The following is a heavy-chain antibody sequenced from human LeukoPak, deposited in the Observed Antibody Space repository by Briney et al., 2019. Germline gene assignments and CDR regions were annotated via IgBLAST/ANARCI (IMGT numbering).Heavy chain of an antibody. V-gene: IGHV4-4*07. CDR2: IYTSGST. J-gene: IGHJ3*02. CDR3: ARIITGTTTACDI. D-gene: IGHD1-7*01. CDR1: GGSISGYY. Sequence: PSETLSLTCTVSGGSISGYYWSWIRQPAGKGLEWIGRIYTSGSTHYNPSLKSRVTMSVDTSKNQFSLKLSSVTAADTAVYYCARIITGTTTACDIWGQGTIVTVSS.